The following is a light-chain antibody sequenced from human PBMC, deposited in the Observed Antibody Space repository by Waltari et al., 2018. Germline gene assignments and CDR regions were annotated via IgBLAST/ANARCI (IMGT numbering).Light chain of an antibody. Sequence: EIVMTQSAATLSVSPGERATLSCRASQSISINVAWYQHKPGQAPRLLIYGASTRTTGIPARFSGSGSGTEFTLTISSLQSEDFAVYYCQQYNNWPWTFGQGTKVEI. CDR3: QQYNNWPWT. CDR2: GAS. CDR1: QSISIN. J-gene: IGKJ1*01. V-gene: IGKV3-15*01.